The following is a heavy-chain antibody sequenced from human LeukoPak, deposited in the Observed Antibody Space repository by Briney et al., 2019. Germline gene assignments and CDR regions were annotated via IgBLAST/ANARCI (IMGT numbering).Heavy chain of an antibody. Sequence: SETLSLTCTVSGGSISSGNWWSWVRQSPGRGLEWIGEIYHSGSTNYNPSLKSRVTIPVDTSKNQFSLKLSSVTAADTAVYYCAREMATIFGFDYWGQGTLVTVSS. D-gene: IGHD5-24*01. CDR3: AREMATIFGFDY. CDR1: GGSISSGNW. CDR2: IYHSGST. V-gene: IGHV4-4*02. J-gene: IGHJ4*02.